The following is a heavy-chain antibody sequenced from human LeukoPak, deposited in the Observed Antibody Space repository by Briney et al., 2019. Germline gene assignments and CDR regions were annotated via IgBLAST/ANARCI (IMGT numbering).Heavy chain of an antibody. J-gene: IGHJ4*02. V-gene: IGHV7-4-1*02. CDR3: ARVSDIPVAAYFDY. CDR2: INTNTGNP. CDR1: GYTFTSYA. Sequence: ASVKVSCKASGYTFTSYAMNWVRQAPGQGLEWMGWINTNTGNPTYAQGFTGRFVFSLDTSVSTAYLQISSLKAEDTAVYYCARVSDIPVAAYFDYWGQGTLVTVSS. D-gene: IGHD6-19*01.